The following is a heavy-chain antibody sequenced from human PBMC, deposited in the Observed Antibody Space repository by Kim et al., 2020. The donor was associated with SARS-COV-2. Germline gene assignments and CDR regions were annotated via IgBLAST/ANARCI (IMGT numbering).Heavy chain of an antibody. J-gene: IGHJ3*02. D-gene: IGHD3-9*01. CDR2: LGSSSSYT. CDR1: GFTFSDYH. Sequence: GGSLRLSCAASGFTFSDYHMSWIRQAPGKGLEWVLYLGSSSSYTNYADSVKGRFTISRDNAKNSLYLQMNSLRAEDTAVYYCARSGVLRYFDPPSAFDIWGQGTMVTVSS. V-gene: IGHV3-11*03. CDR3: ARSGVLRYFDPPSAFDI.